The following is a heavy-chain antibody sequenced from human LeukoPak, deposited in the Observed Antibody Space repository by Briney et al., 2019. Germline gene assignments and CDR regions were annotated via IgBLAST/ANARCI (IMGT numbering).Heavy chain of an antibody. D-gene: IGHD3-10*01. J-gene: IGHJ5*02. CDR3: ARPLATMVRGVIIRGAGGFDP. V-gene: IGHV4-34*01. CDR1: SGSFYGYY. Sequence: SVTLSFTCAVYSGSFYGYYWSWIRQPPGNGLEWIREINHSGSTNYNPSLKSRVPISVDTSKNQFSLTLSSVTATDTAVYYCARPLATMVRGVIIRGAGGFDPWGQGTLVTVSS. CDR2: INHSGST.